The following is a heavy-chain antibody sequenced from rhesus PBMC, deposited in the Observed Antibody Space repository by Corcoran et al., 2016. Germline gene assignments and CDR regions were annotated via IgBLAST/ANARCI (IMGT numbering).Heavy chain of an antibody. CDR2: INPSNANT. CDR3: ARGLGYPYDY. J-gene: IGHJ4*01. D-gene: IGHD5-12*01. Sequence: QVQLVQSGAEVKKPGASVKLSCKASGYTFTSYSLKWLRQAPGQGLEWRGWINPSNANTCYAQKVQGRVPMTRETATTTAYMELSSLRSEDTAVYYCARGLGYPYDYWGQGVLVTVSS. V-gene: IGHV1-200*01. CDR1: GYTFTSYS.